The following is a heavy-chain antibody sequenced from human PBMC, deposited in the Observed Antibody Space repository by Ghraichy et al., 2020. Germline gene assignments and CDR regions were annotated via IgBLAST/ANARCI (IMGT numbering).Heavy chain of an antibody. J-gene: IGHJ6*03. V-gene: IGHV1-69*13. CDR2: IIPIFGTA. Sequence: SVKVSCKASGGTFSSYAISWVRQAPGQGLEWMGGIIPIFGTANYAQKFQGRVTITADESTSTAYMELSSLRSEDTAVYYCARVYDSSGYYLGYYYYMDVWGKGTTVTVSS. D-gene: IGHD3-22*01. CDR1: GGTFSSYA. CDR3: ARVYDSSGYYLGYYYYMDV.